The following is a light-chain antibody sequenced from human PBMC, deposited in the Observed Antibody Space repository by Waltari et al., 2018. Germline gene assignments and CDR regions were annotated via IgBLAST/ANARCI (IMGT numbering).Light chain of an antibody. Sequence: QSVLTQPPSASGTPGQGVTISCSGGASNIGNNVVNWYQQVPGKAPKLLIYRSDRRPAWVPDRFSGSKSGTSASLAISGLQSEDEADYDCAAWDDSLNGRWVFGGGTKVTVL. CDR3: AAWDDSLNGRWV. CDR2: RSD. V-gene: IGLV1-44*01. CDR1: ASNIGNNV. J-gene: IGLJ3*02.